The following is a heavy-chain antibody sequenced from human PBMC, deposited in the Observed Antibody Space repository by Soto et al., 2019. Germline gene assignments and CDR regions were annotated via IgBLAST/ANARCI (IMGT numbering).Heavy chain of an antibody. D-gene: IGHD6-19*01. CDR2: ISYDGNNK. J-gene: IGHJ4*02. CDR1: GFTFSSYS. Sequence: QVQLVESGGGVVQPGRSLRLSCAASGFTFSSYSIHWVRQAPGKRLEWVAVISYDGNNKYYADSVKGRFTISRDNSKNTLYLQMNSLRLEDTAVYYCANGSGWSGFVYWGQGTLVTVSS. CDR3: ANGSGWSGFVY. V-gene: IGHV3-30-3*01.